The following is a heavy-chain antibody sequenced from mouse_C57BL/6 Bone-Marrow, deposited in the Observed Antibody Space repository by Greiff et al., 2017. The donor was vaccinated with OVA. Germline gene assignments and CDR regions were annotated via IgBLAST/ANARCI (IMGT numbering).Heavy chain of an antibody. CDR3: VRGGTSYYSNYFDY. J-gene: IGHJ2*01. CDR1: GFTFNTYA. CDR2: IRSKSSNYST. Sequence: EVKLVESGGGLVQPKGSLKLSCAASGFTFNTYAMHWVRQAPGKGLEWVARIRSKSSNYSTYYADSVKDRFTISRDDSQSMLYLQMNNLKSEDTAMYYCVRGGTSYYSNYFDYWGQGTTLTVSS. D-gene: IGHD2-5*01. V-gene: IGHV10-3*01.